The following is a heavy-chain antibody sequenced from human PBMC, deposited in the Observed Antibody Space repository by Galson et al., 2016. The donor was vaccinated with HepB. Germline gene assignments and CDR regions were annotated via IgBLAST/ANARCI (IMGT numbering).Heavy chain of an antibody. CDR1: GYTFTTYA. V-gene: IGHV1-3*01. CDR3: ARGHTVATVDYYYGLDV. Sequence: SVKVSCKASGYTFTTYAMYWVRQAPGQRLEWMGWINAANGDTKYSQKLQGRGTITWDTSANTAYMELSSLRSEDTAVYYCARGHTVATVDYYYGLDVWGQGTTVTVSS. J-gene: IGHJ6*02. D-gene: IGHD5-12*01. CDR2: INAANGDT.